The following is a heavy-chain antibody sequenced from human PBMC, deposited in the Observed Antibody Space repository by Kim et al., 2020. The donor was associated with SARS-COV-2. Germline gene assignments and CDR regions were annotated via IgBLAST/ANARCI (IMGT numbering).Heavy chain of an antibody. Sequence: SETLSLTCIDSGDSISSCGCYWGWYRQPPGKALEWIGTMHHSGATYYNLSLSGRVTISKDTSRNQLSLKLTSVTAADTAVYYCARLQFVPGSGNFPANWG. V-gene: IGHV4-39*01. CDR3: ARLQFVPGSGNFPAN. CDR1: GDSISSCGCY. J-gene: IGHJ1*01. D-gene: IGHD3-10*01. CDR2: MHHSGAT.